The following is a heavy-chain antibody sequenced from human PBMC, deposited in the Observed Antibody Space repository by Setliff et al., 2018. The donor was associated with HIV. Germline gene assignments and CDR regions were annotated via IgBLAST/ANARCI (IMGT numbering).Heavy chain of an antibody. Sequence: GGSLRLSCTASGFTFGDYAMSWVRQAPGKGLEWVSYISMSSHTSVIYSDSVKGRFTISRDNARNSFYLQMNSLRVDDTAVYYCVKGQFLEWFNWFDPWGQGTLVTVSS. J-gene: IGHJ5*02. CDR1: GFTFGDYA. CDR3: VKGQFLEWFNWFDP. CDR2: ISMSSHTSV. D-gene: IGHD3-3*01. V-gene: IGHV3-48*01.